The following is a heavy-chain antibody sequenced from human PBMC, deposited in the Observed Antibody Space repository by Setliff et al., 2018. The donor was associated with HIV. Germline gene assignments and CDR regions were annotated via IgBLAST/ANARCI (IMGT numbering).Heavy chain of an antibody. CDR2: INPKSGGT. Sequence: ASVKVSCKASGYTFTGYYMHWVRQAPGQGLEWMGWINPKSGGTNYAQKFQGRVTMTRDTSISTAYMDLSRLRSDDTAVYYCARDDPDCSGGSCPFDYWGQGTLVTVSS. CDR1: GYTFTGYY. V-gene: IGHV1-2*02. CDR3: ARDDPDCSGGSCPFDY. D-gene: IGHD2-15*01. J-gene: IGHJ4*02.